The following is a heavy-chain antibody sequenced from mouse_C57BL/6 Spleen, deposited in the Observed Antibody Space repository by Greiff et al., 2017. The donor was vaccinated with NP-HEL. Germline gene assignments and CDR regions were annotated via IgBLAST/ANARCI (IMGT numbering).Heavy chain of an antibody. Sequence: DVHLVESGGGLVKPGGSLKLSCATSGFTFSSYAMSWVRQTPEKRLEWVATISDGGSYTYYPDNVKGRFTISRDNAKNNLYLQMSHLKSEDTAMYYCARDHLYYGSSYPFDYWGQGTTLTVSS. CDR1: GFTFSSYA. D-gene: IGHD1-1*01. V-gene: IGHV5-4*01. J-gene: IGHJ2*01. CDR2: ISDGGSYT. CDR3: ARDHLYYGSSYPFDY.